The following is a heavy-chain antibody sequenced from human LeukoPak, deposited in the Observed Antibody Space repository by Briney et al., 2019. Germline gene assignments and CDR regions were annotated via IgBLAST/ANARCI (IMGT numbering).Heavy chain of an antibody. Sequence: GGSLRLSCAASGFTFSSYAVHWVRQAPGKGLEWVAVISVGGNNKYYADSVKGRFTISRDDSRNTLYLLMNSLRADDTAVYYCARAEAYWCGYWGQGTLVTVSS. CDR2: ISVGGNNK. J-gene: IGHJ4*02. D-gene: IGHD5-12*01. CDR3: ARAEAYWCGY. V-gene: IGHV3-30-3*01. CDR1: GFTFSSYA.